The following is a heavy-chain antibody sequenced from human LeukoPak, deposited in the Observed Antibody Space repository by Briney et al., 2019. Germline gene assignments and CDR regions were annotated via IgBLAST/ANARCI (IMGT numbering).Heavy chain of an antibody. CDR3: ARGDILGYCSSTSCYQSWFDP. Sequence: GGSLRLSCAASGFTFISYWMSSVCQAPGKGLEWVANIKQDGSEKYYVDSVKGRFTISRDNAKNSLYLQMNSLRAEDTAVYYCARGDILGYCSSTSCYQSWFDPWGQGTLVTVSS. CDR2: IKQDGSEK. CDR1: GFTFISYW. D-gene: IGHD2-2*01. V-gene: IGHV3-7*01. J-gene: IGHJ5*02.